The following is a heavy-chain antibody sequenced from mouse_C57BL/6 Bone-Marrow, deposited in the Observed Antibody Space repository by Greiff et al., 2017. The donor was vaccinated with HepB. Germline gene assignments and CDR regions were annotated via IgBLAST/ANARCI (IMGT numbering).Heavy chain of an antibody. CDR3: ARDLMSGTGYAMDY. V-gene: IGHV3-6*01. D-gene: IGHD4-1*01. J-gene: IGHJ4*01. CDR2: ISYDGSN. Sequence: VQLQQSGPGLVKPSQSLSLTCSVTGYSITSGYYWNWIRQFPGNKLEWMGYISYDGSNNYNPSLKNRISITRDTSKNQFFLKLNSVTTEDTATYYCARDLMSGTGYAMDYWGQGTSVTVSS. CDR1: GYSITSGYY.